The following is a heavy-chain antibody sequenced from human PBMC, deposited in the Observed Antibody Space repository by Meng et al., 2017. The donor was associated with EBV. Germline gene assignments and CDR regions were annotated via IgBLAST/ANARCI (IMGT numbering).Heavy chain of an antibody. J-gene: IGHJ4*02. CDR2: IIPIFGTA. D-gene: IGHD6-6*01. CDR1: GGTFSSYA. CDR3: ARDPSSSSPYFDY. V-gene: IGHV1-69*01. Sequence: GQVGASGANVKKPGVSGKSACKASGGTFSSYAISWVRQAPGQGLEWMGGIIPIFGTANYAQKFQGRVTITADESTSTAYMELSSLRSEDTAVYYCARDPSSSSPYFDYWGQGTLVTVSS.